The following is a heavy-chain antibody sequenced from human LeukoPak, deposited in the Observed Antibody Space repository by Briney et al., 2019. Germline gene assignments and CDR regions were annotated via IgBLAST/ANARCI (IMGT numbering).Heavy chain of an antibody. CDR2: INHSGST. CDR3: AINLLYYYGSSGYSEEDSFDY. Sequence: KPSETLSLTCAVYGGSFSGYYWSWIRQPPGKGLEWIGEINHSGSTNYNPSLKSRVTISVDTSKNQFSLKLSSVTAADTAVYYCAINLLYYYGSSGYSEEDSFDYWGQGTLLTVSS. J-gene: IGHJ4*02. CDR1: GGSFSGYY. D-gene: IGHD3-22*01. V-gene: IGHV4-34*01.